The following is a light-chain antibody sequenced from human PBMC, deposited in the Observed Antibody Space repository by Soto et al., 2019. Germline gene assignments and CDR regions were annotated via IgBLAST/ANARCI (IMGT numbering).Light chain of an antibody. CDR2: DAS. CDR1: QSVGSY. V-gene: IGKV3-11*01. Sequence: EIGLIQSTATLSLSPGQRATLSYRASQSVGSYLAWYQHKPGPAPRLLISDASNRATGIPVRFSGRGSGTESTFTISTLQSEYFAVYHCQRHHDWPITFGQGTRLEIK. J-gene: IGKJ5*01. CDR3: QRHHDWPIT.